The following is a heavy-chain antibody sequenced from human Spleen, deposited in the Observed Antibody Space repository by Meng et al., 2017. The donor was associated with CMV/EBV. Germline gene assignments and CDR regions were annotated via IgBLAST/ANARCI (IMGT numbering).Heavy chain of an antibody. CDR3: AKSEDIVVVPAAISY. CDR1: GFSFSTYV. Sequence: GESLKISCAASGFSFSTYVMHWVRQAPGKGLEWVAVIWYDGSNKYYADSVKGRFTISRDNSKNTLYLQMNSLRAEDTAVYYCAKSEDIVVVPAAISYWGQGTLVTVSS. CDR2: IWYDGSNK. V-gene: IGHV3-30*02. D-gene: IGHD2-2*01. J-gene: IGHJ4*02.